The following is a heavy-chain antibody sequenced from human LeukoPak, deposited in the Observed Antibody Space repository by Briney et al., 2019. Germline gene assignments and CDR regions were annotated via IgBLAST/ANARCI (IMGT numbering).Heavy chain of an antibody. D-gene: IGHD3-22*01. CDR1: GGSISSGSYY. V-gene: IGHV4-61*02. CDR3: ARGLYYDSSPGYFDY. Sequence: PSQTLSLTCTVSGGSISSGSYYWSWIRQPAGKGLEWIGRIYTSGSTNYNPSPKSRVTISVDTSKNQFSLKLSSVTAADTAVYYCARGLYYDSSPGYFDYWGQGTLVTVSS. CDR2: IYTSGST. J-gene: IGHJ4*02.